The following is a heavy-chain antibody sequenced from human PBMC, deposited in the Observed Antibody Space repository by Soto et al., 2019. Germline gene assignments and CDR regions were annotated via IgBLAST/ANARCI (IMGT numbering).Heavy chain of an antibody. J-gene: IGHJ4*02. V-gene: IGHV3-23*01. CDR3: AKQQMGVIRALDY. CDR1: GFTFSNYA. Sequence: EVQILQSGGGLEQPGGSLRLSCAASGFTFSNYAMSWIRQAPGKGLEWVSTIRETGNTYYADSVRGRLATSRDNSENTLYLPVSSLRAEDTAVYYCAKQQMGVIRALDYWGQGTLVTVSS. D-gene: IGHD1-26*01. CDR2: IRETGNT.